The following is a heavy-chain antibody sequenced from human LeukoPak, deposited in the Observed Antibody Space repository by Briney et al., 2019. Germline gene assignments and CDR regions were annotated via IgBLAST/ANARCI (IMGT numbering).Heavy chain of an antibody. Sequence: GGSLRLSCAASGFTFSSYWMHWVRQAPGKGLVCVSRINSDGSSTSYADSVKGRFTISRDNAKNTLYPQMNSLRAEDTAVYYCARAEFDDSSGYYELPDYWGQGTLVTVSS. V-gene: IGHV3-74*01. CDR1: GFTFSSYW. CDR2: INSDGSST. J-gene: IGHJ4*02. CDR3: ARAEFDDSSGYYELPDY. D-gene: IGHD3-22*01.